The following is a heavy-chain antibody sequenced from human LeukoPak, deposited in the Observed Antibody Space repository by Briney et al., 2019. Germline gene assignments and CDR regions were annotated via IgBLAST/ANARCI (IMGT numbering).Heavy chain of an antibody. CDR1: GYTFTGYF. CDR2: INPNTGGT. V-gene: IGHV1-2*02. J-gene: IGHJ4*02. D-gene: IGHD6-19*01. CDR3: ATNTGGSGWYGGYYFDY. Sequence: ASVKVSCKTSGYTFTGYFIHWVRQAPGLGLEWMGWINPNTGGTNYAQMFQGRVTMTRDTSISTAYMELSSLISDDTAVYYCATNTGGSGWYGGYYFDYWGQGTLVTVSS.